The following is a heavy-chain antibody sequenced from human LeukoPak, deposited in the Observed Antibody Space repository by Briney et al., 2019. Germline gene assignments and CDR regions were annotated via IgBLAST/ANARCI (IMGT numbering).Heavy chain of an antibody. CDR2: IGGSGGST. CDR1: GFTFSSYS. Sequence: GGSLRLSCAASGFTFSSYSMNWVRQAPGKGLEWVSAIGGSGGSTYYADSAKGRFTISRDNSKNTLYLQMNSLRAEDTAVYYCAKDAIVSEYYYYYMDVWGKGTTVTISS. J-gene: IGHJ6*03. D-gene: IGHD1-26*01. V-gene: IGHV3-23*01. CDR3: AKDAIVSEYYYYYMDV.